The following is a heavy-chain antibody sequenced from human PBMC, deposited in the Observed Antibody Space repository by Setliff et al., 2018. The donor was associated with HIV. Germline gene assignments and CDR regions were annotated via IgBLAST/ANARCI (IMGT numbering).Heavy chain of an antibody. D-gene: IGHD3-22*01. CDR3: ARVFLGLDSRAYSNWFDP. J-gene: IGHJ5*02. CDR2: IDPSAGAT. Sequence: ASVKVSCKPSGYSFTNHYMHWVRQAPGQGLEWMGIIDPSAGATSYAQKFQGRVTLTRDTSTSTVYMELSSLRSEDTAVYYCARVFLGLDSRAYSNWFDPWGQGTLVTVSS. CDR1: GYSFTNHY. V-gene: IGHV1-46*01.